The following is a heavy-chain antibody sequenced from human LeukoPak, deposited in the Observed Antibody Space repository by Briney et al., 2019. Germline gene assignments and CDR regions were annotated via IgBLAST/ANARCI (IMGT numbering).Heavy chain of an antibody. J-gene: IGHJ6*02. V-gene: IGHV3-30*18. CDR3: AKDGGRITMVRGVSDYYYYGMDV. D-gene: IGHD3-10*01. Sequence: GRSLRLSCAASGFTFSSYGMHWVRQAPGKGLEWVPVISYDGSNKYYADSVKGRFTISRDNSKNTLYLQMNSLRAEDTAVYYCAKDGGRITMVRGVSDYYYYGMDVWGQGTTVTVSS. CDR1: GFTFSSYG. CDR2: ISYDGSNK.